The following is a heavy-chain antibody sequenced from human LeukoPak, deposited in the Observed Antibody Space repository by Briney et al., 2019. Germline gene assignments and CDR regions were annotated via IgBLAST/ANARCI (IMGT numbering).Heavy chain of an antibody. CDR1: GYTFTSYD. V-gene: IGHV1-8*03. J-gene: IGHJ6*03. D-gene: IGHD3-22*01. Sequence: ASVKVSCKASGYTFTSYDINWVRQATGQGLEWMGCMNPNSGNTGYAQKFQGRVTITRNTSISTAYMELSSLRSEDTAVYYCASRGGAKYYDSSGSQGYYMDVWGKGTTVTVSS. CDR3: ASRGGAKYYDSSGSQGYYMDV. CDR2: MNPNSGNT.